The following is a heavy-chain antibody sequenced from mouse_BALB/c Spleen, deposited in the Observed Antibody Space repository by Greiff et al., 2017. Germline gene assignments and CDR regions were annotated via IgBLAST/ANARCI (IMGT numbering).Heavy chain of an antibody. CDR2: ISTYYGDA. Sequence: QVQLQQSGAELVRPGVSVKISCKGSGYTFTDYAMHWVKQSHAKSLEWIGVISTYYGDASYNQKFKGKATMTVDKSSSTAYMELARLTSEDSAIYYCARSEREYGFAYWGQGTLVTVSA. CDR1: GYTFTDYA. V-gene: IGHV1S137*01. D-gene: IGHD5-2*01. J-gene: IGHJ3*01. CDR3: ARSEREYGFAY.